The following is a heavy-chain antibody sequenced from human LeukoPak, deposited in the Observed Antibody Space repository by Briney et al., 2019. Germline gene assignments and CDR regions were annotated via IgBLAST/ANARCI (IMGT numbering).Heavy chain of an antibody. J-gene: IGHJ2*01. D-gene: IGHD3-3*01. CDR1: GGTFSSYA. Sequence: ASVTVSCKASGGTFSSYAITWVRQAPGQGLEWMGGIIPIFETANYAQKFQGRVTITADESTSTAYMELSSLRSEDTAVYYCARGPLRFNWYFDLWGRGTLVTVSS. CDR2: IIPIFETA. V-gene: IGHV1-69*13. CDR3: ARGPLRFNWYFDL.